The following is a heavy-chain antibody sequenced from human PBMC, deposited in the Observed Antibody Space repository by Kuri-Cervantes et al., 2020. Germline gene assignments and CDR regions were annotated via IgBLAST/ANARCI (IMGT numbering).Heavy chain of an antibody. CDR3: ARNRLVGATTPRDTDV. V-gene: IGHV1-69*06. CDR1: GYTFTNYG. Sequence: SVKVSCKASGYTFTNYGISWVRQAPGQGLEWMGGIIPIFGTANYAQKFQGRVTITADKSTSTAYMELSSLRSEDTAVYYCARNRLVGATTPRDTDVWGKGTTVTVSS. D-gene: IGHD1-26*01. CDR2: IIPIFGTA. J-gene: IGHJ6*03.